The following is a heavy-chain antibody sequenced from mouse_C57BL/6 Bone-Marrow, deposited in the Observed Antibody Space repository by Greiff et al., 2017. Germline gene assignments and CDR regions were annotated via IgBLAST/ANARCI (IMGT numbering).Heavy chain of an antibody. J-gene: IGHJ1*03. D-gene: IGHD1-1*01. V-gene: IGHV5-6*02. CDR2: ISSGGSYT. CDR3: ARRGYYGSIFYWYVDV. Sequence: EVKLMESGGDLVKPGGSLKLSCAASGFTFSSYGMSWVRQTPDKRLEWVATISSGGSYTYYPDSVKGRFTISRDNAKNTLYLQMSSLKSEDTAMYYCARRGYYGSIFYWYVDVWGTGTTVTVSS. CDR1: GFTFSSYG.